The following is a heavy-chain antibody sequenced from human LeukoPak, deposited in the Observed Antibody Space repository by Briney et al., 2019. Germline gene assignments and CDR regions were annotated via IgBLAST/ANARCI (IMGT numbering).Heavy chain of an antibody. CDR2: IHYSGST. Sequence: SETLSLTCTVSGGSISSYYWSWIRQPPGKGLEWIGSIHYSGSTYYNLSLKSRVTISVDTSKNQFSLKLSSVTAADTAVYYCARHPYYDFWSGYPYYFDYWGQGTLVTVSS. CDR3: ARHPYYDFWSGYPYYFDY. V-gene: IGHV4-59*05. CDR1: GGSISSYY. J-gene: IGHJ4*02. D-gene: IGHD3-3*01.